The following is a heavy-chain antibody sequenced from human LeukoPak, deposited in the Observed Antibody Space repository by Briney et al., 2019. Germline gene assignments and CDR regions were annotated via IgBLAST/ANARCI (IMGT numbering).Heavy chain of an antibody. D-gene: IGHD4-17*01. Sequence: GGSLRLSCAASGFTVSSNYMSWVRQAPGKGLEWVSVIYSGGSTYYADSVKGRFTISRHNSKNTLYLQMNSLRSEDTAVYYCARDYGYYYYYMDVWGKGTTVTVSS. CDR2: IYSGGST. CDR3: ARDYGYYYYYMDV. V-gene: IGHV3-53*04. J-gene: IGHJ6*03. CDR1: GFTVSSNY.